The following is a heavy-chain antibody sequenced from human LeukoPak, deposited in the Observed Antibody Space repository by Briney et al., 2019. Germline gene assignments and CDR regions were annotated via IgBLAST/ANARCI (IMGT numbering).Heavy chain of an antibody. CDR1: GYTLTELS. CDR3: ATTGQRGDYGDSHGYGMDV. Sequence: ASVKVSCKVSGYTLTELSMHWVRQAPGKGLEWMGGFDPEDGETIYAQKFQGRVTMTEDTSTDTAYMELSSLRSEDTAVYYCATTGQRGDYGDSHGYGMDVWGQGTTVTVSS. CDR2: FDPEDGET. J-gene: IGHJ6*02. V-gene: IGHV1-24*01. D-gene: IGHD4-17*01.